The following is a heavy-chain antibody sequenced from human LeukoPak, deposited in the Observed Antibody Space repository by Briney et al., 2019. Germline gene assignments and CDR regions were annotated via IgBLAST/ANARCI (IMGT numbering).Heavy chain of an antibody. V-gene: IGHV3-9*01. J-gene: IGHJ4*02. Sequence: QPGRSLRLSCAASGFTFKDFAMHWVRQAPGMGLGWVSGISWNSGNIGYADSVKGRFTISRDNAKNSLNLQMNSLRAEDTALYYCAREGDGSGSWAFDYWGQGTLVTVSS. CDR3: AREGDGSGSWAFDY. D-gene: IGHD3-10*01. CDR2: ISWNSGNI. CDR1: GFTFKDFA.